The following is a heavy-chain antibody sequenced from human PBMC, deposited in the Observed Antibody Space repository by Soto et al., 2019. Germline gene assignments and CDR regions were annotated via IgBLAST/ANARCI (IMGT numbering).Heavy chain of an antibody. Sequence: SETLSLTCTVSGGSINPYYWGWIRQPPGKGLEWIGNIYYSGTTNYHHSLKSRVTISLYTSKNQFSLKLSSVTAVVTAVYYCARLGGYYQAFDSWGQGTPVTVSS. D-gene: IGHD3-22*01. CDR3: ARLGGYYQAFDS. CDR1: GGSINPYY. V-gene: IGHV4-59*08. J-gene: IGHJ4*02. CDR2: IYYSGTT.